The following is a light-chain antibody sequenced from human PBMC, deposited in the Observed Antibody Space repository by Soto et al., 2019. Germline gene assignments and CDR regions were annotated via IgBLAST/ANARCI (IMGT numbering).Light chain of an antibody. CDR1: QSVSRA. CDR3: QQYNSWPIT. Sequence: DIVLTQSPATLSVSPGESATLSCRASQSVSRALAWYQHVPGQAPRLLIYDSSTRATGVPARFSGSGSGTRFTLTISSLQSEDFAVYYCQQYNSWPITFGQGTRL. CDR2: DSS. V-gene: IGKV3-15*01. J-gene: IGKJ5*01.